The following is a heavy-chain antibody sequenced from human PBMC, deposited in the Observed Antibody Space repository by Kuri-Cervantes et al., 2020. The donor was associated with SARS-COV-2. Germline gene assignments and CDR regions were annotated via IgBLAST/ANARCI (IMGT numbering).Heavy chain of an antibody. CDR2: FDFEDGEK. CDR1: GYTLTELS. D-gene: IGHD6-19*01. J-gene: IGHJ4*02. CDR3: ATPVAAVLDY. V-gene: IGHV1-24*01. Sequence: ASVKVSCKVSGYTLTELSMHWVRQAPGKGLEWMGGFDFEDGEKIYAQKFQGRVTMTEDTSTDTAYMELSSLRSEDTAAYYCATPVAAVLDYWGQGYLVTVSS.